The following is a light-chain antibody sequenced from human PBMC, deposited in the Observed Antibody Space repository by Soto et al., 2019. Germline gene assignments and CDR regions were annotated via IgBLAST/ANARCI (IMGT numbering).Light chain of an antibody. CDR1: SSEVGAYNY. CDR2: EIY. CDR3: SSYTISRLFV. J-gene: IGLJ1*01. Sequence: QSALTQPPSVSGSPGQSITISCTGTSSEVGAYNYVSWYQHHPGKAPKLMVYEIYNRPSGVSSRFSGSKSGNTASLTISGLQAEDEADYYCSSYTISRLFVFGTGTKVTVL. V-gene: IGLV2-14*01.